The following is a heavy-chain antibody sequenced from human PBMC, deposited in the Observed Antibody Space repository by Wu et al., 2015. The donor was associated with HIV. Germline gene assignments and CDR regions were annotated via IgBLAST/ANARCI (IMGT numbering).Heavy chain of an antibody. D-gene: IGHD6-13*01. CDR3: ARDPHNSSWGGGNWFDS. CDR2: INPNGGGT. Sequence: QVQLVQSGAEVKTPGASVKVSCKASGYTFTGYYMHWVRQAPGQGLEWMGWINPNGGGTNYAQKFQGRVTMTRDTSITTAYMYLSSLRSDDTAVYYCARDPHNSSWGGGNWFDSVGPGNPGHRLL. V-gene: IGHV1-2*02. J-gene: IGHJ5*01. CDR1: GYTFTGYY.